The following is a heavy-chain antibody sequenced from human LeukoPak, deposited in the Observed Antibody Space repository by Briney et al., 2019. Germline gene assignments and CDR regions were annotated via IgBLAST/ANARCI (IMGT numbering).Heavy chain of an antibody. CDR1: GFTFSSYG. V-gene: IGHV3-20*04. CDR3: ARDKREWEPNDAFDI. J-gene: IGHJ3*02. Sequence: GGTLRLSCAASGFTFSSYGMSWVRQAPGKGLEWVSGINWNGGSTGYADSVKGRFTISRDNAKNSLYLQMNSLRAEDTALYYCARDKREWEPNDAFDIWGQGTMVTVSS. D-gene: IGHD1-26*01. CDR2: INWNGGST.